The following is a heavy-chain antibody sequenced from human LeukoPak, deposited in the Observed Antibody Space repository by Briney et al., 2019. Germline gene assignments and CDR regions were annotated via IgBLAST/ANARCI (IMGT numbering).Heavy chain of an antibody. CDR1: GGTFSSYA. V-gene: IGHV1-69*05. D-gene: IGHD3-10*01. CDR2: IIPIFGTA. CDR3: ARAGNPYYYGSPWVGY. J-gene: IGHJ4*02. Sequence: SVKVSCKASGGTFSSYAISWVRQAPGQGLEWMGGIIPIFGTANYAQKFQGRVTITTDESTSTAYMELSSLRSEDTAVYYCARAGNPYYYGSPWVGYWGQGTLVTVSS.